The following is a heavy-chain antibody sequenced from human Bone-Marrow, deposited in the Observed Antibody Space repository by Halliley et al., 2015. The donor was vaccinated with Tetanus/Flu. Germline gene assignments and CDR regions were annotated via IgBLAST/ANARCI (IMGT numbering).Heavy chain of an antibody. D-gene: IGHD6-25*01. J-gene: IGHJ5*02. CDR3: AKTGSGGFDP. V-gene: IGHV4-4*01. CDR2: IHHIGTT. Sequence: KGLGWIGEIHHIGTTNYNGSLKSRLTMSVDRSKKQFSLTRKNVTAADTAVYFCAKTGSGGFDPWGQGTLVIVSS.